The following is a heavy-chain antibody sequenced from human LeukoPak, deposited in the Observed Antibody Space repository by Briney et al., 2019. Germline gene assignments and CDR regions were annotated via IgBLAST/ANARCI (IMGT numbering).Heavy chain of an antibody. D-gene: IGHD3-9*01. J-gene: IGHJ4*02. Sequence: GGSLRLSCAASGFTFSSYWMHWVRQAPGKGLVWVSRINSDGSSTSYADSAKGRFTISRDNAKNTLYLQMNSLRAEDTAVYYCARVQYYDILTGYPDYWGQGTLVTVSS. CDR1: GFTFSSYW. V-gene: IGHV3-74*01. CDR2: INSDGSST. CDR3: ARVQYYDILTGYPDY.